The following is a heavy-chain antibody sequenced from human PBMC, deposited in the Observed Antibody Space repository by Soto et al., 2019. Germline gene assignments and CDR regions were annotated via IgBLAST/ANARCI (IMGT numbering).Heavy chain of an antibody. D-gene: IGHD3-22*01. CDR3: AKDTYYHDRSGYYIFDY. CDR1: GGSISSSNW. Sequence: PSETLSLTCAVSGGSISSSNWWSWVRQPPGKGLEWIGYIYYSGSTNYNPSLKSRVTISVDTSKNQFSLKLSSVTAADTAVYYCAKDTYYHDRSGYYIFDYWGQGTPVTVSS. J-gene: IGHJ4*02. CDR2: IYYSGST. V-gene: IGHV4-4*02.